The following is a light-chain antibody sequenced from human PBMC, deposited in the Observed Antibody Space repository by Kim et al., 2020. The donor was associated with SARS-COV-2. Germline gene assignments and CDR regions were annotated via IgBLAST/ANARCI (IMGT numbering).Light chain of an antibody. CDR3: CSSAVSGIHV. J-gene: IGLJ1*01. Sequence: QSALTLPPSASGSPGQSVTISCTGTSSDVGGSNYVSWYQQHPGKAPKVMIYEVNKRPSGVPDRFSGSKSGNTASLTVSGLQAEDEADYYCCSSAVSGIHVFGTGTKVTVL. CDR2: EVN. V-gene: IGLV2-8*01. CDR1: SSDVGGSNY.